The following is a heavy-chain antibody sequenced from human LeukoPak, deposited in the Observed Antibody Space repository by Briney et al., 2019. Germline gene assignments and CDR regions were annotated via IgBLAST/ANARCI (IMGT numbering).Heavy chain of an antibody. CDR2: ISGSGDAT. D-gene: IGHD3-10*01. J-gene: IGHJ4*02. CDR3: AKDTMVRGLVDN. Sequence: GSLRLSCAASGFTFSTYAMSWVRQAPGEGLEWVSSISGSGDATYYADSVKGRFTISRDNSKNTLYLQMNSLRVEDTAIYYCAKDTMVRGLVDNWGQGTLVTVSS. CDR1: GFTFSTYA. V-gene: IGHV3-23*01.